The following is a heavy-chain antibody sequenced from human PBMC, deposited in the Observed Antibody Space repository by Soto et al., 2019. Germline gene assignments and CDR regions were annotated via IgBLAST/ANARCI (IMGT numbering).Heavy chain of an antibody. J-gene: IGHJ6*02. V-gene: IGHV3-74*01. Sequence: GGSLRLSCAASGFIFSKYWMHWARQAPGKGLVWVSRIDDDGSGTSYADSVKGRFTISRDNAKNTLYLQMNSLRAEDTAVYYCARGRYSSSLNYGMDVWGQGTTVTVSS. CDR2: IDDDGSGT. CDR3: ARGRYSSSLNYGMDV. CDR1: GFIFSKYW. D-gene: IGHD6-13*01.